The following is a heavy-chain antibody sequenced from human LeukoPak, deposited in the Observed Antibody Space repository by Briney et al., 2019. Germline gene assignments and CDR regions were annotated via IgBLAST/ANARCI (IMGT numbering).Heavy chain of an antibody. D-gene: IGHD3-22*01. Sequence: GSLRLSCAASGFTFSSYAMHWVRQAPGKGLEWVAVISYDGSNKYYADSVKGRFTISRDNSKNTLYLQMNSLRAEDTAVYYCATSGYRILDYWGQGTLVTVSS. CDR3: ATSGYRILDY. CDR1: GFTFSSYA. J-gene: IGHJ4*02. V-gene: IGHV3-30*01. CDR2: ISYDGSNK.